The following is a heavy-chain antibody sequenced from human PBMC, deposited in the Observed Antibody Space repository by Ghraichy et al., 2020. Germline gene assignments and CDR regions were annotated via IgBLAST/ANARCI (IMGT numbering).Heavy chain of an antibody. CDR3: ARPITAMFTYDAFDI. V-gene: IGHV4-4*09. CDR1: GGSISSYY. J-gene: IGHJ3*02. Sequence: SETLSLTCTVSGGSISSYYWSWIRQPPGKGLEWIGYIYTSGSTNYNPSLKSRVTISVDTSKNQFSLKLSSVTAADTAVYYCARPITAMFTYDAFDIWGQGTMVTVSS. D-gene: IGHD5-18*01. CDR2: IYTSGST.